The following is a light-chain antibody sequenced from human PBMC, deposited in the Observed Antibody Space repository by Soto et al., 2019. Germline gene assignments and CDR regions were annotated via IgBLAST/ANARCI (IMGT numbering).Light chain of an antibody. CDR2: GAS. J-gene: IGKJ1*01. V-gene: IGKV3-15*01. CDR3: HQYNYWPT. Sequence: EIVLTQSPDILSVSPGERATLSCRASQSVSRNLAWYQQKPGQSPRLLIYGASTRATGIPVRFSGSGSGTEFTLTISSLQSEDFAVYYCHQYNYWPTFGQGTKVDIK. CDR1: QSVSRN.